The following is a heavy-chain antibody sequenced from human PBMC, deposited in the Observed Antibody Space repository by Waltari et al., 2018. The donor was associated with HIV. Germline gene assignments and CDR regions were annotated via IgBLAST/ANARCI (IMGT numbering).Heavy chain of an antibody. CDR3: ARVDRDKWNYHFDS. CDR1: GGSFSNFY. D-gene: IGHD1-7*01. J-gene: IGHJ4*02. Sequence: QVRLQQWGAGHLNASETLSLCCAVYGGSFSNFYWSWIRQPPEGGLEWMGEINHKGNTYYKPSLKSRLMISVDTSKNQVSLRLTSLTVADTAVYFCARVDRDKWNYHFDSWGQGTQVIVSS. V-gene: IGHV4-34*02. CDR2: INHKGNT.